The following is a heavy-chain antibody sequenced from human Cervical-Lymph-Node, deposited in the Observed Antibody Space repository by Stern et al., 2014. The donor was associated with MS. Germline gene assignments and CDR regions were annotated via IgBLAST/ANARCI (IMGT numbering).Heavy chain of an antibody. D-gene: IGHD6-19*01. Sequence: VQLEESGTGLVKPSETLSLTCTVSGGSISRNSFYWAWIRQPPGKGLEXIGSIYYSGDTYYNPSLKSRLTMSVDTSKNQFSLQLTSVIATDTSVYYCARQSGGSAWNRPYYYYGFDVWGLGTTVTVSS. CDR1: GGSISRNSFY. CDR2: IYYSGDT. V-gene: IGHV4-39*01. CDR3: ARQSGGSAWNRPYYYYGFDV. J-gene: IGHJ6*02.